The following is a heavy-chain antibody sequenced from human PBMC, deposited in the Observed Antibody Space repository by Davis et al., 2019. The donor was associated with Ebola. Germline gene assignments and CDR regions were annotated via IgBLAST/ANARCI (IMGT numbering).Heavy chain of an antibody. J-gene: IGHJ6*02. CDR3: PKLSSSSWFHGMDV. CDR2: IYPGDSDT. CDR1: GYSFASYW. D-gene: IGHD6-13*01. Sequence: GESLKISCKGSGYSFASYWIGWVRQMPGKGLEWMGIIYPGDSDTRYSPSFHGQVTISADKSISTAYLQWSSLKASDTAMYYCPKLSSSSWFHGMDVWGQGTTVSVSS. V-gene: IGHV5-51*01.